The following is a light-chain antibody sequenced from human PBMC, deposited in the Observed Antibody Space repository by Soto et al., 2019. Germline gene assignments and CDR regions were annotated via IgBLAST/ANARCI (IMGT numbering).Light chain of an antibody. V-gene: IGLV2-8*01. Sequence: QSVTISCTGTSSDVGGYNYVSWFQQHPGKAPKVIIYGVANRPSGVPDRFSGSKSGNTASLTVSGLQAEDEADYYCSSYAGSNNFVFGTGTKVTVL. CDR1: SSDVGGYNY. J-gene: IGLJ1*01. CDR3: SSYAGSNNFV. CDR2: GVA.